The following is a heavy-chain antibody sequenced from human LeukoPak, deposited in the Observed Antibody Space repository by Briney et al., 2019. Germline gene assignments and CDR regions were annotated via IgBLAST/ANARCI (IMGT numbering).Heavy chain of an antibody. CDR1: GFTFSSYS. V-gene: IGHV3-21*01. D-gene: IGHD3-10*01. CDR3: ARDRALWFGELLGYFDY. CDR2: ISSSSSYI. J-gene: IGHJ4*02. Sequence: GSLRLSCAASGFTFSSYSMNWVRQAPGKGLEWVSSISSSSSYIYYADSVKGRFTISRDNAKNSLYLQMNSLRAEDTAVYYCARDRALWFGELLGYFDYWGQGTLVTVSS.